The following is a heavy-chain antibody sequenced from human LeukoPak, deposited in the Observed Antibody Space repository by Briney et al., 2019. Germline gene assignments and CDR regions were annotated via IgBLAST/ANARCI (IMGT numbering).Heavy chain of an antibody. CDR2: ISSSSSYI. V-gene: IGHV3-21*01. CDR1: GFTFSSYS. CDR3: ARGTWATLYYYYMDV. D-gene: IGHD5-24*01. Sequence: GGSLRLSCAASGFTFSSYSMNWVRQAPGKGLEWVSSISSSSSYIYYADSVKGRFTISRDNAKNSLYLQMNSLRAEDTAVYYCARGTWATLYYYYMDVWGKGTTVTVSS. J-gene: IGHJ6*03.